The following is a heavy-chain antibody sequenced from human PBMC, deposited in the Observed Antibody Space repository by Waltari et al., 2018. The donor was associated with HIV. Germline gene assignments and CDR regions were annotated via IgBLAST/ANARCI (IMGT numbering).Heavy chain of an antibody. CDR1: GGSISSSSYY. D-gene: IGHD1-1*01. Sequence: QQQLQESGPGLVKPSETLSLTCTVSGGSISSSSYYWAWLRQSPGRGLGWIGGLVHSGGPYYSPSRRRRATISGGMSANRFSLKLTSVTATDTAGYFCARHCLQKGWLPQLKYYYGMDVWGQGTTVIVSS. CDR2: LVHSGGP. CDR3: ARHCLQKGWLPQLKYYYGMDV. V-gene: IGHV4-39*01. J-gene: IGHJ6*02.